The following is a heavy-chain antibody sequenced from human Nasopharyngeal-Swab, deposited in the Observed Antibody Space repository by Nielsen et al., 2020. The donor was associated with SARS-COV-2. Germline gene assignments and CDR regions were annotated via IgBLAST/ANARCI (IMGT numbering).Heavy chain of an antibody. J-gene: IGHJ4*02. V-gene: IGHV3-74*01. CDR1: GFALSSYW. CDR2: LHSDGTST. Sequence: GGSLRLSCAASGFALSSYWMHWVRQTPGKGLVWVSRLHSDGTSTRYADSVKGRFTISRDNSKNKLYLQMHSLRVEDTAVYYCAKDRYCSGGACYFSGFDYWGLGTLVTVSS. D-gene: IGHD2-15*01. CDR3: AKDRYCSGGACYFSGFDY.